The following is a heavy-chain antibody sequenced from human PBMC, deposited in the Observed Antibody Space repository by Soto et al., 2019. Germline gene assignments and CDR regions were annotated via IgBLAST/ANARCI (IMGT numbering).Heavy chain of an antibody. CDR1: GFTFNSYN. V-gene: IGHV3-21*01. D-gene: IGHD3-10*01. J-gene: IGHJ4*02. CDR2: ISSSSNYI. CDR3: ARGVRGVTDPGY. Sequence: EVQLVESGGGLVKPGGSLRLSCAASGFTFNSYNMNWVRQAPGKGLEWVSSISSSSNYIYYADSVKGRFTISRDNAKNSLYLQMNSLRADDTAVYYCARGVRGVTDPGYWGQGTLITVSS.